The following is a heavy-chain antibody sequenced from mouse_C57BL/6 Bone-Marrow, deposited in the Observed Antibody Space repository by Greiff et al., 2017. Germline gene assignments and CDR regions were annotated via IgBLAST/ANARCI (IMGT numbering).Heavy chain of an antibody. CDR3: ARSGPLGRSFDY. D-gene: IGHD3-1*01. J-gene: IGHJ2*01. CDR1: CYTFTSYW. Sequence: QVQLQQPGAELVKPGASVKMSCKASCYTFTSYWITWVKQRPGPGLEWIGDIYPTSGRTNNNEKFKSKTILAVDTSSNTAYMQLSSLTSEGSAVFYCARSGPLGRSFDYWGQGTTLTVSS. CDR2: IYPTSGRT. V-gene: IGHV1-55*01.